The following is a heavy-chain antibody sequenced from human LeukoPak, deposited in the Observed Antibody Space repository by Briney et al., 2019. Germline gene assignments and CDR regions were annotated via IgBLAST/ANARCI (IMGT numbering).Heavy chain of an antibody. CDR2: ITSKPYGETS. CDR3: VRHDGMVLPV. V-gene: IGHV3-49*04. CDR1: GFTLGDHS. D-gene: IGHD3-3*01. Sequence: GGSLRLSCTGSGFTLGDHSMSWVRQAPGKGLEWVGFITSKPYGETSHYAASVSGRFSFSRDDSKSIAYLQMNSLKTEDTAVYYCVRHDGMVLPVWGQGTLVTVSS. J-gene: IGHJ4*02.